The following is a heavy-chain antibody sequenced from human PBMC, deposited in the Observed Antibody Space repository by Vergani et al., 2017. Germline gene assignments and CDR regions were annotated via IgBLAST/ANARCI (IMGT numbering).Heavy chain of an antibody. Sequence: VQLVESGGGVVQPGRSLRLSCAASGFTFSSYAMSWVRQAPGKGLEWVSAISGSGGSTYYADSVKGRFTISRDNSKNTLYLQMNSLRAEDTAVYYCAKVPRGIAAAGAYYFDYWGQGTLVTVSS. CDR3: AKVPRGIAAAGAYYFDY. V-gene: IGHV3-23*04. J-gene: IGHJ4*02. D-gene: IGHD6-13*01. CDR2: ISGSGGST. CDR1: GFTFSSYA.